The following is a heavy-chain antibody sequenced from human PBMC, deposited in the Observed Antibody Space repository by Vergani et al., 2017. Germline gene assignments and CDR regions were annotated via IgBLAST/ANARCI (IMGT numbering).Heavy chain of an antibody. CDR1: ESSFISNE. CDR3: AKTHDFSSLYSSYNWFDP. J-gene: IGHJ5*02. CDR2: INPIDSKI. D-gene: IGHD3-3*01. Sequence: EVQLVQSGAEVKKPGESLKISCKYSESSFISNEIAWVRQMSGKGLQWMGNINPIDSKIAYSPSFQGQAIMSLDKSITTAYLQWRSLKASDTATYYCAKTHDFSSLYSSYNWFDPWGQGTQVTVSS. V-gene: IGHV5-51*03.